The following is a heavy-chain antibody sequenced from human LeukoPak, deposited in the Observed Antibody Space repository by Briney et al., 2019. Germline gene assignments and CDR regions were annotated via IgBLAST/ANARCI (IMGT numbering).Heavy chain of an antibody. V-gene: IGHV1-3*01. CDR2: INAGNGNT. Sequence: ASVKVSCKASGYTFTSYAMHWVRQAPGQRLEWMGWINAGNGNTKYSQKFQGRVTITRDTSASTAYMELSSLRSEDTAVYYCARDQGGLAGGFDYRGQGTLVTVSS. CDR1: GYTFTSYA. CDR3: ARDQGGLAGGFDY. D-gene: IGHD3-10*01. J-gene: IGHJ4*02.